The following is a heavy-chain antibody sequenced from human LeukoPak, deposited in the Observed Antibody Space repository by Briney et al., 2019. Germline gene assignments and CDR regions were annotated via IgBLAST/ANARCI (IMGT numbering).Heavy chain of an antibody. Sequence: GGSLRLSCAASGFTFRTYNMNWVRQAPGKGLEWVSFISKTSTIIYSGDSVRGRFTISRDNAKNSIHLQMGSLRVEDTAVYYSVRGDGDLIDFWGQGTLIPVSS. D-gene: IGHD4-17*01. CDR2: ISKTSTII. CDR1: GFTFRTYN. V-gene: IGHV3-21*06. J-gene: IGHJ4*02. CDR3: VRGDGDLIDF.